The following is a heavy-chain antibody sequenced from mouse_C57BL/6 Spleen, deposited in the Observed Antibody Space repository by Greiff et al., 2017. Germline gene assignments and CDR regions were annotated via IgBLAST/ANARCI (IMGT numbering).Heavy chain of an antibody. CDR2: IYPRSGNT. Sequence: VHLVESGAELARPGASVKLSCKASGYTFTSYGISWVKQRTGQGLEWIGEIYPRSGNTYYNEKFKGKATLTADKSSSTAYMELRSLTSEDSAVYFCARDGYYGYYAMDYWGQGTSVTVSS. V-gene: IGHV1-81*01. CDR3: ARDGYYGYYAMDY. D-gene: IGHD2-3*01. CDR1: GYTFTSYG. J-gene: IGHJ4*01.